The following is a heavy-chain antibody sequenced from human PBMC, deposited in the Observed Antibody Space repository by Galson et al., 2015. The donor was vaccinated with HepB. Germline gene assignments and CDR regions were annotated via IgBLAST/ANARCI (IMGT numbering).Heavy chain of an antibody. J-gene: IGHJ5*02. CDR1: GGTFSSYA. D-gene: IGHD3-3*01. Sequence: SVKVSCKASGGTFSSYAISWVRQAPGQGLEWMGRIIPILGIANYAQKFQGRVTITADKSTSTAYVELSSLRSEDTAVYYCARDWAPDDFWSGYNWFDPWGQGTLVTVSS. V-gene: IGHV1-69*04. CDR2: IIPILGIA. CDR3: ARDWAPDDFWSGYNWFDP.